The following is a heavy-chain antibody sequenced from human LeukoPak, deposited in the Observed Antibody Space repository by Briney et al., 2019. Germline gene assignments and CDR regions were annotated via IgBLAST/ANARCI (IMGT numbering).Heavy chain of an antibody. CDR2: ISSWNDYI. Sequence: PGGSLRLSCAASGFTFSSYSMNWVRQAPGKGLEWVSSISSWNDYIYYADSVKGRFAISRDNAKNSLYLQMNGLRAEDTAVYYCARSLGGAYDYWGQGTLVTVSS. J-gene: IGHJ4*02. CDR3: ARSLGGAYDY. V-gene: IGHV3-21*01. CDR1: GFTFSSYS. D-gene: IGHD1-26*01.